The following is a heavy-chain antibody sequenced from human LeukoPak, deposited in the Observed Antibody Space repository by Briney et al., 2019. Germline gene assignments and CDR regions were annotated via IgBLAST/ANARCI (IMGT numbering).Heavy chain of an antibody. CDR2: ISSSSSYI. D-gene: IGHD6-6*01. CDR3: ARDQTWEQLGYAFDI. J-gene: IGHJ3*02. Sequence: GGSLRLSCAASGFTFSSYWMSWVRQAPGKGLEWVSSISSSSSYIYYADSVKGRFTISRDNAKNSLYLQMNSLRAEDTAVYYCARDQTWEQLGYAFDIWGQGTMVTVSS. V-gene: IGHV3-21*01. CDR1: GFTFSSYW.